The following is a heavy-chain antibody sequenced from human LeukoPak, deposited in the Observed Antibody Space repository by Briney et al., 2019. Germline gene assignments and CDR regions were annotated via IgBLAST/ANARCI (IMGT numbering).Heavy chain of an antibody. V-gene: IGHV3-11*01. CDR2: ISSSGSTI. CDR3: ARGGRRWLQLLGFVGDGLFDY. J-gene: IGHJ4*02. D-gene: IGHD5-24*01. Sequence: GGSLRLSCAASGFTFSDYYMSWIRKAPGKGLEWVSYISSSGSTIYYADSVKGRFTISRDNAKNSLYLQMNSLRAEDTAVYYCARGGRRWLQLLGFVGDGLFDYWGQGTLVTVSS. CDR1: GFTFSDYY.